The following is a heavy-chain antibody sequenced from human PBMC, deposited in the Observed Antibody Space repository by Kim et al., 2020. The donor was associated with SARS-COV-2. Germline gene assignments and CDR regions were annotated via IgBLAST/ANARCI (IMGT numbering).Heavy chain of an antibody. Sequence: GGSLRLSCAASGFTFSDYYMSWIRQAPGKGLEWVSYISSSGSTIYYADSVKGRFTISRDNAKNSLYLQMNSLRAEDTAVYYCARVPFGGSGQLWFHGFHYGMDVWGQGTTVTVSS. V-gene: IGHV3-11*01. J-gene: IGHJ6*02. CDR2: ISSSGSTI. CDR3: ARVPFGGSGQLWFHGFHYGMDV. CDR1: GFTFSDYY. D-gene: IGHD5-18*01.